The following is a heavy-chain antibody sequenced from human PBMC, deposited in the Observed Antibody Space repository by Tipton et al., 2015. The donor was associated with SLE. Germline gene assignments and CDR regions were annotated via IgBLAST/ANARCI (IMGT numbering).Heavy chain of an antibody. CDR1: GGSISSYY. Sequence: TLSLTCTVSGGSISSYYWSWIRQPTGKGLEWIGYIYYSGSTNYNPSLKSRVTISVDTSKNQFSLKLSSVTAADTAVYYCARQGAVAGFDYWGQGTLVTVSS. V-gene: IGHV4-59*08. CDR2: IYYSGST. CDR3: ARQGAVAGFDY. J-gene: IGHJ4*02. D-gene: IGHD6-19*01.